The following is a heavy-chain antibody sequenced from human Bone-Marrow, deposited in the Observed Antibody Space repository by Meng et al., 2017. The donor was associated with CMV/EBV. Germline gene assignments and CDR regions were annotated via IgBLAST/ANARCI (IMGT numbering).Heavy chain of an antibody. D-gene: IGHD2-21*01. J-gene: IGHJ3*02. V-gene: IGHV1-46*01. CDR1: GYTFTSYY. CDR2: INPSGGST. Sequence: ASVKVSCKASGYTFTSYYMHWVRQAPGQGLEWMGIINPSGGSTSYAQKFQGRVTMTRDTSTSTVYMELSSLRSEDTAVYYCARGRYPVVVIADVPGGIWGQGTMVTVSS. CDR3: ARGRYPVVVIADVPGGI.